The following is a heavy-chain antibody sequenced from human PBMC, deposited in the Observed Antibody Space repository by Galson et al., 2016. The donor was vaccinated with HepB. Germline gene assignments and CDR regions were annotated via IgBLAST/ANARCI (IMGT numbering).Heavy chain of an antibody. CDR2: IIPVFGRP. V-gene: IGHV1-69*13. CDR3: ARGIPRFVGHFQYYGMDV. J-gene: IGHJ6*02. CDR1: GGSFSSSA. D-gene: IGHD3-3*01. Sequence: SVKVSYKASGGSFSSSAISWVRQAPGQGLEWMGGIIPVFGRPNYAQSFQGRVTITADEATSIAFMELSTLRSEDTAVYYCARGIPRFVGHFQYYGMDVWGQGTTVTVSS.